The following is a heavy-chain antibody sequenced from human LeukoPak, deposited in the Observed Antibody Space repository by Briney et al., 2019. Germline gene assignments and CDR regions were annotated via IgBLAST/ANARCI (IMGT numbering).Heavy chain of an antibody. Sequence: ASVKVSCKASGYTFTSYAMHWVRQDPGQRLEWMGWINAGNGNTKYSQKFQGRVTITRDTSTSTAYMELRSLRSDDTAVYYCARGRVTIAYYFDYWGQGTLVTVSS. D-gene: IGHD3-9*01. CDR1: GYTFTSYA. J-gene: IGHJ4*02. V-gene: IGHV1-3*01. CDR3: ARGRVTIAYYFDY. CDR2: INAGNGNT.